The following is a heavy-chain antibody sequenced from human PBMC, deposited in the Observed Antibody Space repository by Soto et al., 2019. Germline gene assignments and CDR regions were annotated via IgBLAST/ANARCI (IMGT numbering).Heavy chain of an antibody. J-gene: IGHJ6*02. D-gene: IGHD6-19*01. CDR1: GGSISSSNW. CDR2: IYHSGST. CDR3: ARDAKDFSSGWTYYYYYYGMDV. Sequence: SETLSLTCAVSGGSISSSNWWSWVRQPPGKGLEWIGEIYHSGSTNYNPSLKSRVTISVDKSKNQFSLKLSSVTAADTAVYYCARDAKDFSSGWTYYYYYYGMDVWGQGTTVTVS. V-gene: IGHV4-4*02.